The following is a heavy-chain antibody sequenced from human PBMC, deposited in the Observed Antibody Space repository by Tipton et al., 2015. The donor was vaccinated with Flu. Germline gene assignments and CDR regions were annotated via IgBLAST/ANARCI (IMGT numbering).Heavy chain of an antibody. CDR1: GYTFTSYY. V-gene: IGHV1-46*01. CDR2: INPSGGST. Sequence: QSGAEVKKPGASVKVSCKASGYTFTSYYMHWVRQSPGQGLEWMGIINPSGGSTIYAQKFQGRVTMTRDTSTSTVYMELSSLRSEDTAVYYCASAGIAVAGTDWFDPWGQGTLVTVSS. J-gene: IGHJ5*02. D-gene: IGHD6-19*01. CDR3: ASAGIAVAGTDWFDP.